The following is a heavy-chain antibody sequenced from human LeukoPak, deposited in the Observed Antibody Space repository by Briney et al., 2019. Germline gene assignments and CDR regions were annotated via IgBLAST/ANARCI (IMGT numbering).Heavy chain of an antibody. V-gene: IGHV5-51*01. CDR2: IYPGDSDT. J-gene: IGHJ5*02. CDR1: GYSFTTYW. Sequence: GESLKISCKGSGYSFTTYWIDWVRQMPGKGLEWMGVIYPGDSDTIYSPSFQGQVTISADKSISTAYLQRSSLKALDTAMYYCARRRDGYNWIDLWGQGTLVTVSS. D-gene: IGHD5-24*01. CDR3: ARRRDGYNWIDL.